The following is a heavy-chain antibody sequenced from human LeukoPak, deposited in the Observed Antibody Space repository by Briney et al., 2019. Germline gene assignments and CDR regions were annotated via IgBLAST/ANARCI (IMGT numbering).Heavy chain of an antibody. CDR2: IYYRGST. D-gene: IGHD5-24*01. CDR1: GGSISSGDYY. J-gene: IGHJ5*02. Sequence: SETLSLTCTVSGGSISSGDYYWSWIRQPPGKGLEWIGYIYYRGSTYYNPSLKSRVTISVDTSKNQFSLKLSSVTAADTAVYYCARSKGRDGYALGSWGQGTLVTVSS. CDR3: ARSKGRDGYALGS. V-gene: IGHV4-30-4*08.